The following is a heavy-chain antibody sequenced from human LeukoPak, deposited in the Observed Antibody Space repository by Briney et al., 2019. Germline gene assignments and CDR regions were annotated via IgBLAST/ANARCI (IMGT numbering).Heavy chain of an antibody. CDR2: INPNSGGT. CDR3: ARGHYGSGNSGTFDY. CDR1: GYTFTGYY. D-gene: IGHD3-10*01. J-gene: IGHJ4*02. Sequence: ASVKVSCKASGYTFTGYYMHWVRQAPGQGLEWMGWINPNSGGTNYAQKFQGRVTVTRDTSISTAYMELSRLRSDDTAVYYCARGHYGSGNSGTFDYWGQGTLVTVSS. V-gene: IGHV1-2*02.